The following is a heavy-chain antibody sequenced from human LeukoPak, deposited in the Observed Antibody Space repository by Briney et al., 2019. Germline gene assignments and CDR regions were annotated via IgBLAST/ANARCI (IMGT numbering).Heavy chain of an antibody. J-gene: IGHJ3*02. CDR1: GFTLSDYY. Sequence: GGSLRLSCAASGFTLSDYYMSWIRQAPGKGLEWVSYISSSGSTIYYADSVKGRFTISRDYAKNSLYLQMNSLRAEDTAVYYCARVGRGYYDSSGYYPAFDIWGQGTMVTVSS. CDR2: ISSSGSTI. D-gene: IGHD3-22*01. CDR3: ARVGRGYYDSSGYYPAFDI. V-gene: IGHV3-11*01.